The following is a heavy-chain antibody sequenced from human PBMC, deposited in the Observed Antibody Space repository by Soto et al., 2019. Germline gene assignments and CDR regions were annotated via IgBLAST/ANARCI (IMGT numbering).Heavy chain of an antibody. CDR3: ARHGIQQQLDYYHYGMDV. CDR2: INSDGSST. D-gene: IGHD6-13*01. Sequence: GGSLRLSCAASGFTFSSYWMHWVRQAPGKGLVWVSRINSDGSSTSYADSVKGRFTISRDNAKNTLYLQMNSLRAEDTAVYYCARHGIQQQLDYYHYGMDVWGQGTTVTVSS. V-gene: IGHV3-74*01. J-gene: IGHJ6*02. CDR1: GFTFSSYW.